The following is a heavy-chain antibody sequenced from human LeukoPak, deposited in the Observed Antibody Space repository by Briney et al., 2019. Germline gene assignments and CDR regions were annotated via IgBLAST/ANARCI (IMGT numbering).Heavy chain of an antibody. J-gene: IGHJ4*02. Sequence: SGGSLRLSCAASGFTFTSYNMDWVRQAPGKGLEWVSSISSGGDYIFYADSVKGRFTISRDNAKNSVFLQMNSLIAEDTAVYFCARNMDIVSTIMVFDFWGQGTLVTVSS. CDR3: ARNMDIVSTIMVFDF. V-gene: IGHV3-21*01. CDR1: GFTFTSYN. CDR2: ISSGGDYI. D-gene: IGHD5/OR15-5a*01.